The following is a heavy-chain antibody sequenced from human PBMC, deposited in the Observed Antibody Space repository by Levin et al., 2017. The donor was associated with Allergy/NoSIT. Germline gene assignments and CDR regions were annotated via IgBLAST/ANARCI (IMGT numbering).Heavy chain of an antibody. V-gene: IGHV1-69*04. Sequence: PAASVKVSCKASGGTFSSYAISWVRQAPGQGLEWMGRIIPILGIANYAQKFQGRVTITADKSTSTAYMELSSLRSEDTAVYYCARYTAMDHFDYWGQGTLVTVSS. J-gene: IGHJ4*02. CDR1: GGTFSSYA. CDR3: ARYTAMDHFDY. CDR2: IIPILGIA. D-gene: IGHD5-18*01.